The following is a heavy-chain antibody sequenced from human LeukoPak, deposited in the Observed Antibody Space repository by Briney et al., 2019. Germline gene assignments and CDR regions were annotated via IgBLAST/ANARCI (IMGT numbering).Heavy chain of an antibody. CDR1: GFTFSSYG. V-gene: IGHV3-23*01. CDR2: ISGSGGST. D-gene: IGHD3-22*01. J-gene: IGHJ3*02. CDR3: AKTVGYFPDAFDI. Sequence: GGSLRLSCAASGFTFSSYGMHWVRQAPGKGLEWVSAISGSGGSTYYADAVKGRFTISRDNSKNTLYLQMNSLRAEDTAVYYCAKTVGYFPDAFDIWGQGTMVTVSS.